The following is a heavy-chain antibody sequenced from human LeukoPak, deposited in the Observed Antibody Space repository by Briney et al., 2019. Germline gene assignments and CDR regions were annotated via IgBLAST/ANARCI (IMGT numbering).Heavy chain of an antibody. Sequence: GRSLRLSCAPSGFTFSRHGMHWVRQAPGKGLEWVAIISNDGSRKYYAHSVEGRFTISRDNSKNTLYLQMNSLRAEDTAVYYCAKDLTIFGVVTVTGLYFDYWGQGTLVTVSS. CDR3: AKDLTIFGVVTVTGLYFDY. CDR1: GFTFSRHG. J-gene: IGHJ4*02. D-gene: IGHD3-3*01. V-gene: IGHV3-30*18. CDR2: ISNDGSRK.